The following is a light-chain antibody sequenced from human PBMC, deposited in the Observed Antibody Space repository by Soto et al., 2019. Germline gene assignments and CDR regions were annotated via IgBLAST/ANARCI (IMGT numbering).Light chain of an antibody. CDR3: SSYTSSSTRDV. J-gene: IGLJ1*01. CDR1: SSDVGGYNY. CDR2: EVS. Sequence: QSALTQPASVSGSPGQSITISCTGTSSDVGGYNYVSWYQQHPGKAPKLMIYEVSNRPSGVSNRFSGSKSGNTASLTISGLQDEDEADYYCSSYTSSSTRDVLGTGTKLTVL. V-gene: IGLV2-14*01.